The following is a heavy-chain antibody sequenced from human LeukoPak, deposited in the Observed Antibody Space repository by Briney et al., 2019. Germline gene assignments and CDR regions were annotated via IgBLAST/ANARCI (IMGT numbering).Heavy chain of an antibody. V-gene: IGHV3-7*01. D-gene: IGHD5-24*01. Sequence: GGSLRLSCAASGFTFRSYWMSWVRQAPGKGLEWVANIKQDGSEKYYVDSVKGRFTISRDNAKNSLYLQMNSLRAEDTAVYYCAREKVLKGDGYNYFRGAIADYWGQGTLVTVSS. J-gene: IGHJ4*02. CDR1: GFTFRSYW. CDR2: IKQDGSEK. CDR3: AREKVLKGDGYNYFRGAIADY.